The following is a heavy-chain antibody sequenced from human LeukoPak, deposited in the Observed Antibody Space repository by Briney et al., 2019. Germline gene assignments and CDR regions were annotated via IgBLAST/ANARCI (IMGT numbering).Heavy chain of an antibody. V-gene: IGHV3-73*01. CDR2: IRSKANSYAT. D-gene: IGHD6-13*01. J-gene: IGHJ4*02. Sequence: PGGSLRLSCAASGFTFSGSAMHWVRQASGRGLEWVGRIRSKANSYATAYAASVKGRFTISRDDSKNTAYLQMNSLKTEDTAVYYCTRQKSAAGPFDYWGQGTLLTVSS. CDR1: GFTFSGSA. CDR3: TRQKSAAGPFDY.